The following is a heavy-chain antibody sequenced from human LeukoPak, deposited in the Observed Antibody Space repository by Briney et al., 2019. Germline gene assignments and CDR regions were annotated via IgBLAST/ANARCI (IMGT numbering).Heavy chain of an antibody. CDR3: ARADYSSSWSHYYYYMDV. CDR2: IYYSGST. CDR1: VGSFSGYY. D-gene: IGHD6-13*01. Sequence: SETLSLTCAVYVGSFSGYYWSWIRQPPGKGLEWIGYIYYSGSTNYNPSLKSRVTISVDTSKNQFSLRLTSVTAADTAVYYCARADYSSSWSHYYYYMDVWGKGTTVTVSS. V-gene: IGHV4-59*01. J-gene: IGHJ6*03.